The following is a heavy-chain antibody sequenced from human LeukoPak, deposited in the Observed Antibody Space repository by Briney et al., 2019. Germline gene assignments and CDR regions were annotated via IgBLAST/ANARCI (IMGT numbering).Heavy chain of an antibody. CDR2: ISVRGDTT. CDR1: GLSFNRDS. CDR3: ARDDGRRWFDP. J-gene: IGHJ5*02. Sequence: GGSLRLSCAGCGLSFNRDSMKWLRQATGKGLEWISYISVRGDTTFYADSVEGRFTISRDTAKNSLYLLMNSLRVEDTAVYYCARDDGRRWFDPWGQGTRVTVSS. V-gene: IGHV3-48*01.